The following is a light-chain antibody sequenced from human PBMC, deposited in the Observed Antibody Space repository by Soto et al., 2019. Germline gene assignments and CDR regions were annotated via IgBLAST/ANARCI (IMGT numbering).Light chain of an antibody. V-gene: IGKV3-20*01. CDR2: DAS. J-gene: IGKJ4*01. CDR3: QQYGSTPLT. CDR1: QSVGNNN. Sequence: EIVLTQSPGTLSLSPGERATLSCRASQSVGNNNLAWYQQKPGQAPRFLIYDASSRATGIPDRFSGSGSGTDFTLIISRLECVDLAVYYCQQYGSTPLTFGGGTKVETK.